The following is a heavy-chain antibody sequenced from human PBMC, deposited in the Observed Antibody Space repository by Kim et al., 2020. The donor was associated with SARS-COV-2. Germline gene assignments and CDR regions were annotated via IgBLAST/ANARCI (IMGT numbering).Heavy chain of an antibody. CDR3: ARRYSCGWSYYFDY. CDR1: GFTVSSNY. CDR2: IYSGGST. Sequence: GGSLRLSCAASGFTVSSNYMSWVRQAPGKGLEWVSGIYSGGSTYYSDSAKGRFTISSHNSKNTPYFQKNNLIAEDTAGYYCARRYSCGWSYYFDYWGQG. D-gene: IGHD6-19*01. V-gene: IGHV3-53*04. J-gene: IGHJ4*02.